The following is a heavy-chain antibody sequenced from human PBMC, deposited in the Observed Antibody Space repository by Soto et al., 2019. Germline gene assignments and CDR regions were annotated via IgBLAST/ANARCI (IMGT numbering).Heavy chain of an antibody. Sequence: GGSVRISCAASGFTFSSYGMHWVRQAPGKGLEWVAVIWYDGSTYYADSVKGWFTISRDNSKNTLYLQMNSLRAEDTAVYYCAKVPRGYSGYVGDYFDYWGQGTLVTVSS. CDR1: GFTFSSYG. J-gene: IGHJ4*02. CDR2: IWYDGST. V-gene: IGHV3-33*06. D-gene: IGHD5-12*01. CDR3: AKVPRGYSGYVGDYFDY.